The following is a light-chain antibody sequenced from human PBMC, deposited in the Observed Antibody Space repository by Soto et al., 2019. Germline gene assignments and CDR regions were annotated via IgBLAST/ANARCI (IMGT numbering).Light chain of an antibody. V-gene: IGLV1-40*01. CDR3: QSYDRSLSYV. CDR2: GNS. J-gene: IGLJ1*01. Sequence: QTVVTQPPSVSGAPGQRVTISCTGSSSNIGAGYDVHWYQQLPGTAPKLLIYGNSNRPSGVPDRFSVSKSGTSASLAITGLQAEDEADYYCQSYDRSLSYVFGTGTKLTVL. CDR1: SSNIGAGYD.